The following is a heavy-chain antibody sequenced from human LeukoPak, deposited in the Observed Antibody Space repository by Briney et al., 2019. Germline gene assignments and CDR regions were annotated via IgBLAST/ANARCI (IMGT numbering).Heavy chain of an antibody. CDR1: GGSISSYY. V-gene: IGHV4-59*01. CDR3: ARTGGKRWLQGYFDY. CDR2: IYYGGST. D-gene: IGHD5-24*01. J-gene: IGHJ4*02. Sequence: SETLSLTCTVSGGSISSYYWSWIRQPPGKGLEWIGYIYYGGSTNYNPSLKSRVTISVDTSKNQFSLKLSSVTAADTAVYYCARTGGKRWLQGYFDYWGQGTLVTVSS.